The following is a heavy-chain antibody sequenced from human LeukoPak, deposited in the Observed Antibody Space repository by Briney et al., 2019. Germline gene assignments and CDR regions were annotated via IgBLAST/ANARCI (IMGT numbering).Heavy chain of an antibody. CDR1: GFTFSSYW. V-gene: IGHV3-74*01. Sequence: GGSLRLSCAASGFTFSSYWMHWVRQAPGKGLAWVSRINSDGSSTSYADSVKGRFTISRDNAKNTLYLQMNSLRAEDTAVYYCARDSTYYYDSSGPDAFDIWGQGTMVTVSS. CDR3: ARDSTYYYDSSGPDAFDI. D-gene: IGHD3-22*01. J-gene: IGHJ3*02. CDR2: INSDGSST.